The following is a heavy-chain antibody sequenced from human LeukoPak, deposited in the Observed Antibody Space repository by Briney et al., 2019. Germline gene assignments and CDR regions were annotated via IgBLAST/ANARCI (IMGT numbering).Heavy chain of an antibody. D-gene: IGHD3-9*01. J-gene: IGHJ6*03. V-gene: IGHV5-51*01. Sequence: GEFLKISCKASGFSFINYWLGWVRQEPGKGPEWVGFIYPGDSETRYNPSFEGRVTISADKSISTAYLQWYTLEASDSATYFWVRNSMRNDNILGSLGVYHYYYVDAWGKRTTVTVSS. CDR1: GFSFINYW. CDR3: VRNSMRNDNILGSLGVYHYYYVDA. CDR2: IYPGDSET.